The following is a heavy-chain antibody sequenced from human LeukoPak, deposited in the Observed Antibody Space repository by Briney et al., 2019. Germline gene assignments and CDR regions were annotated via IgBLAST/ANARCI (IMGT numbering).Heavy chain of an antibody. CDR3: TQSVLHYYGMDV. V-gene: IGHV3-49*04. Sequence: QPGGSLRLSCTASGFTFGDYAMSWVRQAPGKGLEWVGFTRSKAYGGTTEYAASVKGRFTISRDDSKSIAYLQMNSLKTEDTAVYYCTQSVLHYYGMDVWGQGTTVTVSS. J-gene: IGHJ6*02. CDR1: GFTFGDYA. CDR2: TRSKAYGGTT.